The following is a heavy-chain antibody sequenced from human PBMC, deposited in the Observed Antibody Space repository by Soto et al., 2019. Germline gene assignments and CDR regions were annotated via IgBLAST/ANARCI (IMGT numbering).Heavy chain of an antibody. D-gene: IGHD3-10*01. V-gene: IGHV3-21*01. CDR3: ARDRSPITMVRGVMGYYYYYGMDV. J-gene: IGHJ6*02. Sequence: NPGGSLRLSCAASGFTFSSYSMNWVRQAPGKGLEWVSSISSSSSYIYYADSVKGRFTISRDNAKNSLYLQMNSLRAEDTAVYYCARDRSPITMVRGVMGYYYYYGMDVWGQGTTVTVSS. CDR1: GFTFSSYS. CDR2: ISSSSSYI.